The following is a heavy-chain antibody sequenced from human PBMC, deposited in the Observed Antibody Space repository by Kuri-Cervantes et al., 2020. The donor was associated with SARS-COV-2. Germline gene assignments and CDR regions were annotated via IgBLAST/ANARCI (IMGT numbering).Heavy chain of an antibody. CDR1: GDSVSSNSAA. Sequence: SQTLSLTCAISGDSVSSNSAAWNRIRQSPSRGLEWLGRTYYRSKWYNDYAVSVKSRITINPDTSKNQFSLQLNSVTPEDTAVYYCARDITGTTFYYYYYMDVWGKGTTVTVSS. V-gene: IGHV6-1*01. CDR3: ARDITGTTFYYYYYMDV. D-gene: IGHD1-7*01. CDR2: TYYRSKWYN. J-gene: IGHJ6*03.